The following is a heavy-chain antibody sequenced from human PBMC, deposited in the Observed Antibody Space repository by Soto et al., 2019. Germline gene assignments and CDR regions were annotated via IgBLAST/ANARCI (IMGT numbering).Heavy chain of an antibody. Sequence: SENLSLTCTVSGGSMIAYYWNWMRQPPGKGLQWIGYTYYSGSTTYNPSLKSRVTISVDSSKNQFSLKLDSVTPADTAVYYCARVRGTAGKRYFDYWGPGPLVPVSS. CDR2: TYYSGST. CDR3: ARVRGTAGKRYFDY. J-gene: IGHJ4*02. CDR1: GGSMIAYY. D-gene: IGHD6-13*01. V-gene: IGHV4-59*01.